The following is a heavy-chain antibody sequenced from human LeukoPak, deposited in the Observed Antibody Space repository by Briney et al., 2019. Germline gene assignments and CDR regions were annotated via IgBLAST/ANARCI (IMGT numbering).Heavy chain of an antibody. CDR3: ARDDGSAYPPGGFDY. V-gene: IGHV6-1*01. CDR1: GDSVSSNSAT. CDR2: TYYRSKWYN. J-gene: IGHJ4*02. D-gene: IGHD3-22*01. Sequence: SQTLSLTCAISGDSVSSNSATWSRIRQSPSRGLEWLGRTYYRSKWYNDYAVSVKSRITINPDTSKNQFSLQLNSVTPEDTAVYYCARDDGSAYPPGGFDYWGQGTLVTVSS.